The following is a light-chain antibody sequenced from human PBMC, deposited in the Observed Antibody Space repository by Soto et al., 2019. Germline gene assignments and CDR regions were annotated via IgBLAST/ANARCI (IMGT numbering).Light chain of an antibody. V-gene: IGKV1-39*01. CDR3: QQSYKTPWT. J-gene: IGKJ1*01. Sequence: DIQMTQSPSSLSASIGDRVTITCRANQDINSYLIWYQQKLGQAPKLLIYAASTLASGVPSRFSGSESGTDFTLTISGLEHEDSATYYCQQSYKTPWTFGQGTKGEI. CDR2: AAS. CDR1: QDINSY.